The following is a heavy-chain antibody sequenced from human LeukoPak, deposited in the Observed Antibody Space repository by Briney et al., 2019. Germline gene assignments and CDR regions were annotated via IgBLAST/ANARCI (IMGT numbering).Heavy chain of an antibody. J-gene: IGHJ4*02. CDR1: GFTFSSYA. Sequence: QPGGSLRLSCAASGFTFSSYAMTWVRQTPGKGLEWVSGISGSGSSTYYADSVRGRFTISRDNSKNTLYLQLNSLRAEDTAVYYCAKAVNFDWLPNDYWGQGTLVTVSS. D-gene: IGHD3-9*01. V-gene: IGHV3-23*01. CDR2: ISGSGSST. CDR3: AKAVNFDWLPNDY.